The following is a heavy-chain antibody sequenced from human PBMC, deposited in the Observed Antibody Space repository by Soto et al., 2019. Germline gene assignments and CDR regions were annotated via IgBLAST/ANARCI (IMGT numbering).Heavy chain of an antibody. V-gene: IGHV4-34*01. D-gene: IGHD4-4*01. CDR3: ARRSTGRGAFDI. Sequence: SETLSLTCAVYGGSFSGYYWSWIRQPPGKGLEWIGEINHSGSTNYNPSLKSRVTISVDTSKNQFSLKPSSVTAADTAVYYCARRSTGRGAFDIWGQGTMVTVSS. CDR2: INHSGST. CDR1: GGSFSGYY. J-gene: IGHJ3*02.